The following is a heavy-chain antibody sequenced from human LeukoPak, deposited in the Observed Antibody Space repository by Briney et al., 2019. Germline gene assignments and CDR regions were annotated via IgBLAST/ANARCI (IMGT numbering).Heavy chain of an antibody. Sequence: GRSLRLSCAASGFTFSSYAMHWVRQAPGKGLEWVAVISYDGSNKYYADSVKGRFTISRDNSKNTLYLHMSSLRAEDTAVYYCVKPGGSLYYGSDDYWGQGTLVTVSS. CDR2: ISYDGSNK. V-gene: IGHV3-30-3*02. J-gene: IGHJ4*02. D-gene: IGHD3-10*01. CDR1: GFTFSSYA. CDR3: VKPGGSLYYGSDDY.